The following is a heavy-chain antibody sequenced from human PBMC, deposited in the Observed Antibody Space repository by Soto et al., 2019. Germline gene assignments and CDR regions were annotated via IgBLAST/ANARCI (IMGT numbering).Heavy chain of an antibody. V-gene: IGHV4-30-4*01. D-gene: IGHD1-26*01. CDR2: IHYSGST. CDR3: AREGVVGATPPGYFQH. CDR1: GGSISSGDYY. Sequence: PSETLSLTCTVSGGSISSGDYYWSWIRQPPGKGLEWIGYIHYSGSTYYNPSPKSRVTISVDTSKNQFSLKLSSVTAADTAVYYCAREGVVGATPPGYFQHWGQGTLVTVSS. J-gene: IGHJ1*01.